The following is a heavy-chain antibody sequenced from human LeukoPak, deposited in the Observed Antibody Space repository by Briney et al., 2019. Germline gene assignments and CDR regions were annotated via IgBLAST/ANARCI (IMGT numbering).Heavy chain of an antibody. D-gene: IGHD2-21*01. CDR2: INSDGSST. Sequence: GGSLRLSCAASGFPFSSYWMHWARQPPGKGRVWVSRINSDGSSTSYADSVKGRFTISRDNAKNTLYLQMNSLRAEDTAVYYCARDVGGDYFDYWGQGTLVTVSS. CDR3: ARDVGGDYFDY. J-gene: IGHJ4*02. V-gene: IGHV3-74*01. CDR1: GFPFSSYW.